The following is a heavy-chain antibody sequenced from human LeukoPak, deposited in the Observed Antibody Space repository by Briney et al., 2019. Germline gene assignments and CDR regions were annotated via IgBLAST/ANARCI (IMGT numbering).Heavy chain of an antibody. CDR1: GYTFTGYY. CDR3: ARDTRYSSGWSNSLLFDY. CDR2: INPNSGGT. Sequence: RASVKVSCKASGYTFTGYYMHWVRQAPGQGLEWMGWINPNSGGTNYAQKFQGRVTMTRDTSISTAYMELSRLRSDDTAVYYCARDTRYSSGWSNSLLFDYWGQGTLVTVSS. V-gene: IGHV1-2*02. D-gene: IGHD6-19*01. J-gene: IGHJ4*02.